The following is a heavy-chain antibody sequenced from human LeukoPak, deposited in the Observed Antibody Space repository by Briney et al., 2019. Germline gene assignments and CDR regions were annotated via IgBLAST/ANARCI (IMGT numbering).Heavy chain of an antibody. J-gene: IGHJ3*01. CDR1: GYTFTSYG. D-gene: IGHD3-9*01. CDR2: ISAYNGNT. Sequence: ASVKVSCKASGYTFTSYGISWVRQAPGQGLEWMGWISAYNGNTNYAQKLQGRVTMTEDTSTDTAYMELSSLRSEDTAVYYCATGLNTPYYDILVPWGQGTMVTVSS. V-gene: IGHV1-18*01. CDR3: ATGLNTPYYDILVP.